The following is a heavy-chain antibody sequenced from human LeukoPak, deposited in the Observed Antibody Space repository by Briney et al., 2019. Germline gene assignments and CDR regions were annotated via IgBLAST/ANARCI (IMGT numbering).Heavy chain of an antibody. CDR3: ARDGGSGWYNY. D-gene: IGHD6-19*01. V-gene: IGHV4-4*07. CDR2: IQASGST. CDR1: GGSISSYY. Sequence: SETLSLTCTVSGGSISSYYWNWIRQPAGKGLEWIGRIQASGSTNYNPSLKSRITVSVDTSKNQFSLKLTSVTAADTAVYYCARDGGSGWYNYWGQGTLVTVSS. J-gene: IGHJ4*02.